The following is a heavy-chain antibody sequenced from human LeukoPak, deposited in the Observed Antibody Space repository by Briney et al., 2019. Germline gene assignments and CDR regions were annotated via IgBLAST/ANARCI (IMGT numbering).Heavy chain of an antibody. CDR1: GYTFTSYG. J-gene: IGHJ4*02. CDR2: ISAYNGNT. Sequence: ASVKVPCKASGYTFTSYGISWVRQAPGQGLEWMGWISAYNGNTNYAQKLQGRVTMTTDTSTSTAYMELRSLRSDDTAVYYCARDGEFGGYRNGPFDYWGQGTLVTVSS. CDR3: ARDGEFGGYRNGPFDY. V-gene: IGHV1-18*01. D-gene: IGHD3-10*01.